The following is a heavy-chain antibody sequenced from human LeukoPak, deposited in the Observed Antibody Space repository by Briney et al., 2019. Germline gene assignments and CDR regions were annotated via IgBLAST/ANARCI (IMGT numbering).Heavy chain of an antibody. CDR3: ARGRWNDEYYYGMDV. CDR2: ISSSSSYI. V-gene: IGHV3-21*01. Sequence: GRSLRLSCAASGFTFSSYSMNWVRQDPGKGLEWVSSISSSSSYIYYADSVKGRFTISRDNAKNSLYLQMNSLRAEDTAVYYCARGRWNDEYYYGMDVWGQGTTVTVSS. J-gene: IGHJ6*02. D-gene: IGHD1-1*01. CDR1: GFTFSSYS.